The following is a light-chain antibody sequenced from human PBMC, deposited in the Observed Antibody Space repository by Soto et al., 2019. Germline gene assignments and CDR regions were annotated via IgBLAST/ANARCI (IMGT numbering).Light chain of an antibody. CDR3: SSYTSSSTLYV. J-gene: IGLJ1*01. CDR2: EVS. CDR1: SNDVGTYNY. V-gene: IGLV2-14*01. Sequence: QSALTQPASVSGSPGQSITISCTGTSNDVGTYNYVSWYQHHPGKAPKVMIYEVSNRPSGVSNRFSGSKSGNTASLTISGLQAEDEADYYCSSYTSSSTLYVFGTGTKVTVL.